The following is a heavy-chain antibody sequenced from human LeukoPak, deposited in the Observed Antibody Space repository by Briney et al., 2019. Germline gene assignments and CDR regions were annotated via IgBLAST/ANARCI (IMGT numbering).Heavy chain of an antibody. CDR3: ASGRGRASDYYYGMDV. CDR2: IYSGGDT. D-gene: IGHD3-10*01. Sequence: GGSLRLSCAVSGFTVSSNYMSWVRQAPGKGLEWVSVIYSGGDTYYADSVKGRFTISRDNSKNTLYLQMNSLRAEDTAGYYCASGRGRASDYYYGMDVWGQGTTVTVSS. CDR1: GFTVSSNY. J-gene: IGHJ6*02. V-gene: IGHV3-53*01.